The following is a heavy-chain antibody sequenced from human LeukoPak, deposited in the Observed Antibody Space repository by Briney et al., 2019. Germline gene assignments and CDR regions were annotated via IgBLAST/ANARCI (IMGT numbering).Heavy chain of an antibody. CDR2: IYYSGST. V-gene: IGHV4-59*01. D-gene: IGHD2-21*02. CDR1: GGSISPYY. J-gene: IGHJ4*02. CDR3: ARAWGVVTARYFDY. Sequence: SETLSLTCTVSGGSISPYYWSWIRQPPGKGLEWIGYIYYSGSTNYNPSLKSRVTISVDTSKNQFSLKLSSVTAADTAVYYCARAWGVVTARYFDYWGQGTLVTVSS.